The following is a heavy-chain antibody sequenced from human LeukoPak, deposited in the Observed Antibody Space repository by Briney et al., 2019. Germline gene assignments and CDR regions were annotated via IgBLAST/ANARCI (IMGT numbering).Heavy chain of an antibody. V-gene: IGHV3-21*01. CDR1: GFTFSSYS. J-gene: IGHJ6*03. Sequence: PGGSLRLSCAASGFTFSSYSMNWVRQAPGKGLEWVSSISSSSSYIYYADSVKGRFTISRDNAKNSLYLQMNSLRAEDTAVYYCARELGVRYCSGGSCYFPNYYYYYMDVWGKGTTVTVSS. D-gene: IGHD2-15*01. CDR3: ARELGVRYCSGGSCYFPNYYYYYMDV. CDR2: ISSSSSYI.